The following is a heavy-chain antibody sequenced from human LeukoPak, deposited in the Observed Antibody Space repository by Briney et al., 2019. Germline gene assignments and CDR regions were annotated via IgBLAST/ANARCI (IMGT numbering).Heavy chain of an antibody. Sequence: ASVKVSCKASGYTFTSYDINWVRQATGQGLEWMGWMNPNSGNTGYAQKFQGRVTITRNTSISTAYMELSSLRSEDTAVYYCARDQGIAEAPGYWGQGTLVTVSS. J-gene: IGHJ4*02. CDR3: ARDQGIAEAPGY. D-gene: IGHD6-19*01. CDR2: MNPNSGNT. V-gene: IGHV1-8*03. CDR1: GYTFTSYD.